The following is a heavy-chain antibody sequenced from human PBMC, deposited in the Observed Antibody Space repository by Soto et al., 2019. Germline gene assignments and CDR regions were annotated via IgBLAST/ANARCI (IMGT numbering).Heavy chain of an antibody. CDR2: ISGSGGST. D-gene: IGHD4-4*01. Sequence: CGSLRLSCAASGFTLSSYAMSWVRQAPGKGLEWVSAISGSGGSTYYADSVKGRFTISRDNSKNTLYLQMNSLRAEDTAVYYCAKDRTVTTLGYYYMDVWGKGTTVTVSS. V-gene: IGHV3-23*01. CDR1: GFTLSSYA. J-gene: IGHJ6*03. CDR3: AKDRTVTTLGYYYMDV.